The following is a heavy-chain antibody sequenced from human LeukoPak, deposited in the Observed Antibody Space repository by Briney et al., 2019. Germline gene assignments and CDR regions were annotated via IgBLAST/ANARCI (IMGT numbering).Heavy chain of an antibody. D-gene: IGHD2-8*01. CDR1: GFTFGDHA. V-gene: IGHV3-49*04. J-gene: IGHJ4*02. CDR3: TTDPLLGVFDY. Sequence: GGSLRLSCTTSGFTFGDHAMNWVRQAPGKGLEWVGFIRSKTYGGTAGYAASVKGRFTISRDDSISIAYLQMNSLKTEDTAVYYCTTDPLLGVFDYWGQGTLVTVSS. CDR2: IRSKTYGGTA.